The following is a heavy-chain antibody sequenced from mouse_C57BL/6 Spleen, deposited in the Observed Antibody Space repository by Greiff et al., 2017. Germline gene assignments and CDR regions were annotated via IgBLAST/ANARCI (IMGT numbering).Heavy chain of an antibody. CDR1: GFNFKNTY. V-gene: IGHV14-3*01. D-gene: IGHD2-4*01. Sequence: VQLQQSVAELVRPGASVKLSCTASGFNFKNTYMHWVKQRPEQGLEWIGRIDPANGNTKYAPNFQGKATITADTSSNTAYLQLSSLTSEDTAIYYCATYYDGDYYAMDYWGQGTSVTVSS. CDR2: IDPANGNT. J-gene: IGHJ4*01. CDR3: ATYYDGDYYAMDY.